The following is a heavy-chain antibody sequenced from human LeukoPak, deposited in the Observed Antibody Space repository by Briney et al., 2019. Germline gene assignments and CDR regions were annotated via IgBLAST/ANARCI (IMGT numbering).Heavy chain of an antibody. V-gene: IGHV4-34*01. CDR1: GGSFSGYY. J-gene: IGHJ3*01. Sequence: NPSETLSLTCAVYGGSFSGYYWSWIRQPPGKGLEWIGEINHSGSTNYNPSLKSRVTISVDTSKNQLSLTVNSVTATDTAVYYCVRRLEVWGQGTMVTVSS. CDR2: INHSGST. CDR3: VRRLEV.